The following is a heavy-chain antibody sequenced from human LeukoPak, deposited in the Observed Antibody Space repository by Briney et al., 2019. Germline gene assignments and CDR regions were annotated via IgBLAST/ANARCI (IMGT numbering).Heavy chain of an antibody. J-gene: IGHJ4*02. V-gene: IGHV4-39*01. D-gene: IGHD2-21*02. CDR1: GGSISSSSYY. CDR3: ARRLTYCGGDCYLFPFDY. Sequence: PSETLSLTCTVSGGSISSSSYYWGWIRQPPGKGLEWIGSIYYSVSTYYNPSLKSRVTISVDTSKNQFSLKLSSVTAADTAVYYCARRLTYCGGDCYLFPFDYWGQGTLVTVSS. CDR2: IYYSVST.